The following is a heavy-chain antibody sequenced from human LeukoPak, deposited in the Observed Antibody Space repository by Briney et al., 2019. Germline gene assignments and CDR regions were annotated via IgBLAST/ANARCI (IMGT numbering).Heavy chain of an antibody. CDR3: ARESSWSFDY. CDR1: GLTVSSSY. V-gene: IGHV3-66*01. CDR2: IYSDGGT. J-gene: IGHJ4*02. D-gene: IGHD6-13*01. Sequence: PGGSLRLSCAASGLTVSSSYMSWVRQAPGKGLEWVSVIYSDGGTYYADSVKDRFTISRYNSKNTLYLQMNSLRAEDTALYYCARESSWSFDYWGQGTLVTVSS.